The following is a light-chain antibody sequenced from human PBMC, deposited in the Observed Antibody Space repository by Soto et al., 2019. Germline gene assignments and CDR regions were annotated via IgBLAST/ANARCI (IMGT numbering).Light chain of an antibody. J-gene: IGKJ4*01. Sequence: EIVLTQSPATLSLSPGERATLSCRASQSVSSYLAWYQQKPGQAPRLLISDASTRATGIPARLSGNGSGTDFTLTISSLEPEDFAVYYCQQRSNWPPTFGGGTKVEIK. V-gene: IGKV3-11*01. CDR2: DAS. CDR3: QQRSNWPPT. CDR1: QSVSSY.